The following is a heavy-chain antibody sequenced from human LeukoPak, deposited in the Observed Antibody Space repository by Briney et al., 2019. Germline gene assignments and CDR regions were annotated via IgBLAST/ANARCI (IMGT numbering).Heavy chain of an antibody. D-gene: IGHD6-6*01. CDR1: GFTFSSYS. CDR2: ISSGSSYI. J-gene: IGHJ3*02. CDR3: ARYSSSSDTFDI. Sequence: GGSLRLSCAASGFTFSSYSMNWVRQAPGKGLEWVSSISSGSSYISCADSVKGRFTISRDNAKSPLYLQMNSLRAEDTAMYYCARYSSSSDTFDIWGQGTMVTVSS. V-gene: IGHV3-21*01.